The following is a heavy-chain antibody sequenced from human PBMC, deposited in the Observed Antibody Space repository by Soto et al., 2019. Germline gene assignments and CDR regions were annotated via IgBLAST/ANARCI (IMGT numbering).Heavy chain of an antibody. V-gene: IGHV4-34*01. Sequence: PSETLSLTCAVYGGSFSGYYWSWIRQPPGKGLEWIGEINHSGSTNYNPSLKSRVTISVDTSKNQFSLKLSSVTAADTAGYCCARGESRLRDIVVVPAAGRSYNWCDPWGQGTLVTVPS. CDR2: INHSGST. CDR3: ARGESRLRDIVVVPAAGRSYNWCDP. J-gene: IGHJ5*02. CDR1: GGSFSGYY. D-gene: IGHD2-2*01.